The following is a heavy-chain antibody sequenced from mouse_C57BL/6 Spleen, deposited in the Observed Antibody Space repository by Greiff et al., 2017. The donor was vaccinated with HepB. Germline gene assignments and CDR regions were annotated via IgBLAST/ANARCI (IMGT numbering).Heavy chain of an antibody. D-gene: IGHD1-1*01. CDR2: IYPGDGDT. CDR1: GYAFSSSW. V-gene: IGHV1-82*01. CDR3: ASSSYYFDY. Sequence: VKLMESGPELVKPGASVKISCKASGYAFSSSWMNWVKQRPGKGLEWIGRIYPGDGDTNYNGKFKGKATLTADKSSSTAYMQLSSLTSEDSAVYFCASSSYYFDYWGQGTTLTVSS. J-gene: IGHJ2*01.